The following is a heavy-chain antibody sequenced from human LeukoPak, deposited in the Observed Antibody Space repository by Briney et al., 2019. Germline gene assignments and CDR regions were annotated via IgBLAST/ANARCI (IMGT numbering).Heavy chain of an antibody. J-gene: IGHJ4*02. Sequence: GSSVKVSCKASGGTFSSYAISWVRQAPGQGLEWMGRIIPILGIANYAQKFQGRVTITADKSTSTAYMELSSLRSEDTAVYYCARDPSSKPAGGYWGQGALVTVSS. D-gene: IGHD2-2*01. CDR2: IIPILGIA. CDR3: ARDPSSKPAGGY. CDR1: GGTFSSYA. V-gene: IGHV1-69*04.